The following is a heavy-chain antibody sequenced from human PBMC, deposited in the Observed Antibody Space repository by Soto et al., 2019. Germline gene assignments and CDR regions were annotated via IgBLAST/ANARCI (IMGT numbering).Heavy chain of an antibody. Sequence: PSETLSLTCGVSGSSFSAYYWTWIRQPPGKGLEWIGEINHSGSTSYNPSLKSRVTISLDTSKSQFSLKLSSVTTADTAVYYCAREATSHQGGLGSWFDPWGQGTLVTVSS. V-gene: IGHV4-34*01. CDR1: GSSFSAYY. J-gene: IGHJ5*02. CDR2: INHSGST. D-gene: IGHD7-27*01. CDR3: AREATSHQGGLGSWFDP.